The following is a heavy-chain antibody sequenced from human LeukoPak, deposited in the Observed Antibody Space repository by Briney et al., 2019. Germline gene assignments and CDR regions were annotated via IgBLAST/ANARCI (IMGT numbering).Heavy chain of an antibody. CDR2: IYYSGST. CDR1: GGTISSGGYY. V-gene: IGHV4-31*03. J-gene: IGHJ4*02. D-gene: IGHD3-22*01. Sequence: SETLSLTCTVSGGTISSGGYYWNWIRQHPGKGLEWFGYIYYSGSTYYNPSLKSRVTISSDTSKTQFTLKLTSVTAADTAVYYCARSPSGYRFDSWGQGTLVTVSS. CDR3: ARSPSGYRFDS.